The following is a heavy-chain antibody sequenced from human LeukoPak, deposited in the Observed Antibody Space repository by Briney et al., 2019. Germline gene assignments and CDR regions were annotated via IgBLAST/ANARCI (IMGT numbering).Heavy chain of an antibody. Sequence: GGSLRLSCAASGFTFSSYGMHWVRQAPGKGLEWVAVISYDGSNKYYADSVKGRFTISRDNAKNSLYLQMNSLRAEDTAVYYCASSHRWFGGGDYWGQGTLVTVSS. V-gene: IGHV3-30*03. CDR3: ASSHRWFGGGDY. J-gene: IGHJ4*02. CDR1: GFTFSSYG. D-gene: IGHD3-10*01. CDR2: ISYDGSNK.